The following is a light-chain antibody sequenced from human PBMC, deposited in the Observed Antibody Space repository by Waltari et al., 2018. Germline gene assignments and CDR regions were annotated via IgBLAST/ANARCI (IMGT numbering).Light chain of an antibody. CDR1: QSVSSN. CDR2: DAS. Sequence: VVLTQSPATLSVSPGESAIISCRASQSVSSNLAWYQQKPGQAPRLLIYDASTRASSNPARFRGSGSETEFTLTITSLQSEDSATYYCQQYNRWPPITFGQGTRLDIK. J-gene: IGKJ5*01. CDR3: QQYNRWPPIT. V-gene: IGKV3D-15*01.